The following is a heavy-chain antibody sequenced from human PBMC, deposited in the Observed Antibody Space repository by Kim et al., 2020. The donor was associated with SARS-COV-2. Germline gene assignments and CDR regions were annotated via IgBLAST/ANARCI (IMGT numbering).Heavy chain of an antibody. V-gene: IGHV3-15*01. J-gene: IGHJ4*02. Sequence: KGRFTISRDDSKNTLYLQMNSLKTEDTAVYYCTTERVISSTLTTEASFDYWGQGTLVTVSS. D-gene: IGHD4-17*01. CDR3: TTERVISSTLTTEASFDY.